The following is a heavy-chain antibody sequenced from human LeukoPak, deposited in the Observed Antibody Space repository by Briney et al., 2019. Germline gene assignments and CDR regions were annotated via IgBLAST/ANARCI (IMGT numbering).Heavy chain of an antibody. D-gene: IGHD2-15*01. J-gene: IGHJ4*02. CDR2: IQNDGSDK. Sequence: GGSLRLSCAASGINFRSSGMHWVRQAPGKGLEWVTFIQNDGSDKYYAASVKGRFTVSRDNSKNTVYLHMASLRADDTALYYCAREGGRSVPGRFDQWGQGTLVTVSS. CDR1: GINFRSSG. CDR3: AREGGRSVPGRFDQ. V-gene: IGHV3-30*02.